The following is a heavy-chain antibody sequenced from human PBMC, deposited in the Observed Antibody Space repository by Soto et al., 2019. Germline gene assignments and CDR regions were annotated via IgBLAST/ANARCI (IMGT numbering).Heavy chain of an antibody. Sequence: EVQLVESGGGLVQPGRSLRLSCAASGFTFDDYAMHWVRQAPGKGLEWVSGISWNSGSIGYADSVKGRFTISRDNAKNXXYXQXXSLRAEEKGLYYCAKEGREYRSSSERACYYYGMDVWGQGTTVTVSS. CDR1: GFTFDDYA. J-gene: IGHJ6*02. CDR2: ISWNSGSI. CDR3: AKEGREYRSSSERACYYYGMDV. D-gene: IGHD6-6*01. V-gene: IGHV3-9*01.